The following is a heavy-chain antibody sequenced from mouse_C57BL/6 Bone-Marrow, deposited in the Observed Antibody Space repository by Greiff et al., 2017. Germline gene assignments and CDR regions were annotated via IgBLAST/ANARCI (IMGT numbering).Heavy chain of an antibody. J-gene: IGHJ2*01. Sequence: VQLVESGAELVRPGPSVKVSCKASGYAFTNYLIEWVKQRPGQGLEWIGVINPGSGGTNYNEKFKGKATLTADKSSSTAYMQLSSLTSEDSAVYCCASITTYFDYWGQGTTLTVSS. CDR1: GYAFTNYL. D-gene: IGHD1-1*01. V-gene: IGHV1-54*01. CDR2: INPGSGGT. CDR3: ASITTYFDY.